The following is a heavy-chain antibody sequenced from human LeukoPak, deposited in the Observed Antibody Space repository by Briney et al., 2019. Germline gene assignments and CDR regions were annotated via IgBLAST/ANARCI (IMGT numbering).Heavy chain of an antibody. CDR2: INPSDGTT. J-gene: IGHJ6*03. CDR1: GYTFTSYY. V-gene: IGHV1-46*01. D-gene: IGHD1-7*01. CDR3: AKRRGLELLYYYYMDV. Sequence: ASVKVSCKASGYTFTSYYIHWVRQTPGQGLEWMGIINPSDGTTSYAQKFQGRVTMTRDTSTSEVYMDLSSLRSEDTAVYYCAKRRGLELLYYYYMDVWGKGTTVTVSS.